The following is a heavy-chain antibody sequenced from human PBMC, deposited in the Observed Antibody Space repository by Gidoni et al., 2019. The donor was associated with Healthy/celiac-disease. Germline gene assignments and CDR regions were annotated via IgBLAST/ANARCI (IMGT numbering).Heavy chain of an antibody. D-gene: IGHD1-1*01. J-gene: IGHJ3*02. CDR2: IYTSGST. Sequence: QVQLQESGPALVKPSQTLSRTCSGSGGSISSGSYYWSWIRQPAGKGLEWIGRIYTSGSTNYNPSLKSRVTMSVDTSKNQFSLKLSSVTAADTAVYYCASGQLQDAFAIWGQGTMVTVSS. V-gene: IGHV4-61*02. CDR3: ASGQLQDAFAI. CDR1: GGSISSGSYY.